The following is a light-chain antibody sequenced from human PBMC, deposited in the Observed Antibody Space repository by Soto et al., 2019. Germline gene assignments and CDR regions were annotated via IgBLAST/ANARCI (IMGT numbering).Light chain of an antibody. CDR3: HQYYSTPSRT. CDR1: QNLLYSSNNKNY. V-gene: IGKV4-1*01. CDR2: LAS. J-gene: IGKJ4*01. Sequence: DIVMTQSPDSLAVSLGERATINCKSSQNLLYSSNNKNYLAWYQQKPGQPPKLLIYLASTREARVPDRFSGSGSETDLTLTISSLQADDVAVYYYHQYYSTPSRTFGGGTRVEIK.